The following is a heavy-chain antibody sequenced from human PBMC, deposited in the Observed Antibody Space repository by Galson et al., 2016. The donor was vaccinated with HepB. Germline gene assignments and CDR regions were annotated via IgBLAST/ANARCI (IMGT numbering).Heavy chain of an antibody. CDR3: ARESEGNCNSYYCHFDKIDY. CDR1: GFTFSNYY. D-gene: IGHD2/OR15-2a*01. J-gene: IGHJ4*02. V-gene: IGHV4-4*07. Sequence: LRLSCAGYGFTFSNYYMSWIRQSPGKGLEWIGRIVSRGTTNLNPALKSRVTILKDTSRNQLSLQLISVTAADTAGYYCARESEGNCNSYYCHFDKIDYWGQGILVAVAS. CDR2: IVSRGTT.